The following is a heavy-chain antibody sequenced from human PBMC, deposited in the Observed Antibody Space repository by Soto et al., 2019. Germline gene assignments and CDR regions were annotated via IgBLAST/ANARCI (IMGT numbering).Heavy chain of an antibody. CDR2: IIPIFGTA. V-gene: IGHV1-69*13. CDR1: GGTFSSYA. D-gene: IGHD3-3*01. J-gene: IGHJ3*02. CDR3: ARGLRITIFGVVIPDDAFDT. Sequence: SVKVSCKASGGTFSSYAISWVRQAPGQGLEWMGGIIPIFGTANYAQKFQGRVTITADESTSTAYMELSGLRSEDTAVYYCARGLRITIFGVVIPDDAFDTWGQGTMVTVSS.